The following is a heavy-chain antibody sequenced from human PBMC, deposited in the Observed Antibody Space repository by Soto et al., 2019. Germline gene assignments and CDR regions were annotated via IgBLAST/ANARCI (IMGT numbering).Heavy chain of an antibody. Sequence: PENLSLTCSLHRACINRSLWGWIRQTAGKGLERIGRVYSSGTTEYNPSLNSRATLSVETSKNQFSLKLSSVTAADTAVYYRARDIGSYAYGEGYWGQG. CDR3: ARDIGSYAYGEGY. CDR1: RACINRSL. J-gene: IGHJ4*02. CDR2: VYSSGTT. D-gene: IGHD3-10*01. V-gene: IGHV4-4*07.